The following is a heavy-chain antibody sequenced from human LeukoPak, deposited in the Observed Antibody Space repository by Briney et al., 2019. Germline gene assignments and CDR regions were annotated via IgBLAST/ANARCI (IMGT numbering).Heavy chain of an antibody. CDR2: INPNSGGT. D-gene: IGHD3-22*01. J-gene: IGHJ5*02. V-gene: IGHV1-2*02. CDR1: GYTFTGYY. CDR3: ARDDTYYYDSSGYYFRVNWFDP. Sequence: ASVKVSCKASGYTFTGYYMHWVRQAPGQGLELMGWINPNSGGTNYAQKFQGRVTMTRDTSISTAYMELSRLRSDDTAVYYCARDDTYYYDSSGYYFRVNWFDPWGQGTLVTVSS.